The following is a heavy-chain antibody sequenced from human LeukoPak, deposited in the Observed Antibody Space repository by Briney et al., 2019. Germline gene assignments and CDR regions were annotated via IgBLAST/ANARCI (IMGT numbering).Heavy chain of an antibody. D-gene: IGHD4-17*01. CDR2: IYHSEFT. CDR3: ARVSGDYGVKIFDS. J-gene: IGHJ4*02. CDR1: GGSISSGGYF. V-gene: IGHV4-30-2*06. Sequence: SETLSLTCSVSGGSISSGGYFWSWLRQSPGRGLEWIGYIYHSEFTDYSPFLKSRVIISVDRAKNHFSLNLTSVTAADTAVYYCARVSGDYGVKIFDSWGQGTLVTVSS.